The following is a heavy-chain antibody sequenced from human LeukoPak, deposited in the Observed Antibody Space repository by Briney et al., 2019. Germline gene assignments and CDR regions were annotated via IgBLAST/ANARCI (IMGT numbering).Heavy chain of an antibody. CDR2: IYYSGST. Sequence: SETLSLTCTVSGGSISSSSYYWGWIRQPPGKGLEWIGSIYYSGSTYYNPSLKSRVTISVDTSKNQFSLKLSSVTAADTAVYYCASTRYSGYAGIDYWGQGTLVTVSS. V-gene: IGHV4-39*01. D-gene: IGHD5-12*01. CDR1: GGSISSSSYY. CDR3: ASTRYSGYAGIDY. J-gene: IGHJ4*02.